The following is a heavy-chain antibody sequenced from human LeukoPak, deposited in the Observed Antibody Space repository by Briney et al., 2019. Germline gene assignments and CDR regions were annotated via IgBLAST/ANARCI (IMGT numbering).Heavy chain of an antibody. CDR1: GGSISSYY. J-gene: IGHJ5*02. Sequence: SETLSLTCTVSGGSISSYYWSWIRQPAGKGLEWIGRIYTSGSTNYNPSLKSRVTMSVDTSKNQFSLKLSSVTAADTAVYYCARDLSRADYYDSSEGWFDPWGQGTLVTVSS. CDR3: ARDLSRADYYDSSEGWFDP. D-gene: IGHD3-22*01. CDR2: IYTSGST. V-gene: IGHV4-4*07.